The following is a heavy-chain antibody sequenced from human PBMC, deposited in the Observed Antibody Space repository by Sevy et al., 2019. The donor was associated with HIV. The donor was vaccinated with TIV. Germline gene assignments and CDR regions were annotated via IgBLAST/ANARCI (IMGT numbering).Heavy chain of an antibody. V-gene: IGHV3-9*01. J-gene: IGHJ4*01. CDR3: AKGGIAVAGAFDY. D-gene: IGHD6-19*01. Sequence: GGSLRLSCAASGFTFDDYAMHWVRQAPGKGLEWVSGISWNSGSIGYADSVKGRFTISRDNAKNSLYLQMNSLRAEDTALYYCAKGGIAVAGAFDYWGQEPWSPSPQ. CDR2: ISWNSGSI. CDR1: GFTFDDYA.